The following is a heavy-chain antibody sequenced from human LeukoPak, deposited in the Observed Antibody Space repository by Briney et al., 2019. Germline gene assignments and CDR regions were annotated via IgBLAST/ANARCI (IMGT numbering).Heavy chain of an antibody. D-gene: IGHD5-12*01. CDR2: ISSSGGNT. CDR1: GFTFNKYS. J-gene: IGHJ4*02. CDR3: AKDRPTWPIDY. V-gene: IGHV3-23*01. Sequence: RGSLRLSCAASGFTFNKYSMTWVRQAPGKGLEWVSSISSSGGNTYYADSVKGRFTISRDNSKNTVFLQINSLRAEDTAVYYCAKDRPTWPIDYWGQGTLVTVSS.